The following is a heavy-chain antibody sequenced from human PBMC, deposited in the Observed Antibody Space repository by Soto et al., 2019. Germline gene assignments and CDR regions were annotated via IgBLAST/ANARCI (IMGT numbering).Heavy chain of an antibody. Sequence: QVQLVQSGAEVKKPGSSVKVSCKASGGTFSNYAVSWVRQAPGQGLVWMGGIIPIFGTANYAQKFQGRVTITADESTSTAYVVLSSLRSDDTAVYYCAIERGGYSYGYPWFDPWGQGTLVTVSS. D-gene: IGHD5-18*01. CDR3: AIERGGYSYGYPWFDP. CDR2: IIPIFGTA. J-gene: IGHJ5*02. CDR1: GGTFSNYA. V-gene: IGHV1-69*12.